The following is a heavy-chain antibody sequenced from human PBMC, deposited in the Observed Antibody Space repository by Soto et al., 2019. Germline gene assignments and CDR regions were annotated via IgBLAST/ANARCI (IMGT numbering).Heavy chain of an antibody. D-gene: IGHD3-22*01. Sequence: QVQLVQSGAEVKKPGSSVKVSCKASGGNFSSYAISWVRQAPGQGLEWMGGIIPIFGTANYAQKFQGRVTITADESTSTGYMELSSLRSEDTAVYYCASPYYYDISGYYYRPRADAFEIWGQGTMVTVSS. J-gene: IGHJ3*02. CDR1: GGNFSSYA. CDR3: ASPYYYDISGYYYRPRADAFEI. CDR2: IIPIFGTA. V-gene: IGHV1-69*01.